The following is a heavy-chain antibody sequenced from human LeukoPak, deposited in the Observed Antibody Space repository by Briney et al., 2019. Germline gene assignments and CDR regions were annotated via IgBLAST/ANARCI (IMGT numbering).Heavy chain of an antibody. CDR1: GGSFSGYY. Sequence: SETLSLTCAAYGGSFSGYYWSWLRQPPGKGLEWIGEINHSGSTNYNPSLKSRVTLSVDTSKNQFSLKLSSVTAADTAVYYCARSRGWLQSHPLGYWGQGTLVTVSS. D-gene: IGHD5-24*01. CDR2: INHSGST. V-gene: IGHV4-34*01. J-gene: IGHJ4*02. CDR3: ARSRGWLQSHPLGY.